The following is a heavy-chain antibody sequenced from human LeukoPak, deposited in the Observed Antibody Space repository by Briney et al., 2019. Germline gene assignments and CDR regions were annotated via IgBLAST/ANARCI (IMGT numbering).Heavy chain of an antibody. V-gene: IGHV3-73*01. CDR2: IRSKANSYAT. D-gene: IGHD1-14*01. CDR3: TASQTGTNWFDP. CDR1: GFTFSGSA. Sequence: GGSLKLSCAASGFTFSGSAMHWVRQASGKGLEWVGRIRSKANSYATAYAASVRGRFTISRDDSKNTAYLQMNSLKTEDTAVYYCTASQTGTNWFDPWGQGTLVTVSS. J-gene: IGHJ5*02.